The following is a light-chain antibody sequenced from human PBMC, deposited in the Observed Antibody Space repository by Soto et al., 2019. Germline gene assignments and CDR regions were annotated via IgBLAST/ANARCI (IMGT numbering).Light chain of an antibody. CDR3: QQDYTLPVT. CDR2: GAS. CDR1: QSVSSSY. V-gene: IGKV3D-7*01. J-gene: IGKJ4*01. Sequence: EIVMTQSPATLSLSPGERATLSCRASQSVSSSYLSWYQQKPGQAPRLLIYGASPRATGIPARFSGRGSGTDVTLSISSLQPEDFAVYYCQQDYTLPVTFGGATKVEI.